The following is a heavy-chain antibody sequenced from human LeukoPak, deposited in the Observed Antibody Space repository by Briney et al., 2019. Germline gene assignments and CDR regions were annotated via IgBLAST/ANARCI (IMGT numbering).Heavy chain of an antibody. Sequence: SETLSLTCTVSGYSISSGYYWCCCRQPPGKGLEWMGRIYHSGSTYYNPSLKSRVTISVDTSKNQLSLKLSSVTAADTDVYYCARQTGSGLFILPGGQGTLVTVSS. CDR2: IYHSGST. V-gene: IGHV4-38-2*02. CDR3: ARQTGSGLFILP. J-gene: IGHJ4*02. D-gene: IGHD3/OR15-3a*01. CDR1: GYSISSGYY.